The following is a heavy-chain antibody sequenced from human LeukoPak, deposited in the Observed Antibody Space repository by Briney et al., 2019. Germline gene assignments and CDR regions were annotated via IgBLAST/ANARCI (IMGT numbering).Heavy chain of an antibody. CDR2: ISGSGGST. V-gene: IGHV3-23*01. D-gene: IGHD3-22*01. CDR1: GFTFSSYG. J-gene: IGHJ5*02. Sequence: GGSLRLSCAASGFTFSSYGMSWVRQAPGKGLEWVSAISGSGGSTYYADSVKGRFTISRDNSKNTLYLQMNSLRAEDTAVYYCAKGNYDSSGYYFFPWGQGTLVTVSS. CDR3: AKGNYDSSGYYFFP.